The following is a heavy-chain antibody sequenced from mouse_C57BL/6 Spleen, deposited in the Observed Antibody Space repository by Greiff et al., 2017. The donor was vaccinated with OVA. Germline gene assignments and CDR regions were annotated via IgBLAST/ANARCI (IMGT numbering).Heavy chain of an antibody. D-gene: IGHD2-5*01. Sequence: VQLKESVAELVRPGASVKLSCTASGFTFKNTYMHWVKQRPEQGLEWIGSIDPANGNTTYDPKFQGKATITADTSYNTASRQRSRLTSEDPAIKDCAYSNYWGQGTTLTVSS. V-gene: IGHV14-3*01. CDR3: AYSNY. CDR2: IDPANGNT. J-gene: IGHJ2*01. CDR1: GFTFKNTY.